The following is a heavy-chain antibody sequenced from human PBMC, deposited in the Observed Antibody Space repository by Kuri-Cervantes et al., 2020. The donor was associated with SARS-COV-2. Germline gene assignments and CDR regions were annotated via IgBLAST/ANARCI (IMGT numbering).Heavy chain of an antibody. CDR3: AKDVVRHDILTGHDY. D-gene: IGHD3-9*01. CDR1: EFTFSSYA. Sequence: GESMKISCAASEFTFSSYAMHWVRQAPGKGLEWVSAISGSGGSTYYADSVKGRFTISRDNSKNTLYLQMNSLRAEDTAVYYCAKDVVRHDILTGHDYWGQGTLVTVSS. V-gene: IGHV3-23*01. J-gene: IGHJ4*02. CDR2: ISGSGGST.